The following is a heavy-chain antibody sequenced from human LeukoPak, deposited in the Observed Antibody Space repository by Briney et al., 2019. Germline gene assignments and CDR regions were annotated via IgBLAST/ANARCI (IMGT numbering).Heavy chain of an antibody. V-gene: IGHV3-30*18. Sequence: GGSLRLSCTGSGFTFSSYGMHWVRQAPGKGLEWVAVISYDGSNKYYADSVKGRFTISRDNSKNTLYLQMNSLRAEDTAVYYCAKVRYYYDSSGRNAFDIWGQGTMVTVSS. D-gene: IGHD3-22*01. CDR2: ISYDGSNK. J-gene: IGHJ3*02. CDR3: AKVRYYYDSSGRNAFDI. CDR1: GFTFSSYG.